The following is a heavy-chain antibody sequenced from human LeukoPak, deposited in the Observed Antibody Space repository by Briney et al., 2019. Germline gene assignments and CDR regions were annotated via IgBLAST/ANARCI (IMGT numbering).Heavy chain of an antibody. CDR3: AIHHTVFGVIIPIHFDS. D-gene: IGHD3-3*01. CDR2: IDPSDSDT. Sequence: GEFLKISCKGSGYTFNKYWIAWVHQMPGKGLEWMGMIDPSDSDTRYNPSFEGQVTMSADTSINTAYLQWSSLTASDTAIYYCAIHHTVFGVIIPIHFDSWGPGTPVTVSS. V-gene: IGHV5-51*07. J-gene: IGHJ4*02. CDR1: GYTFNKYW.